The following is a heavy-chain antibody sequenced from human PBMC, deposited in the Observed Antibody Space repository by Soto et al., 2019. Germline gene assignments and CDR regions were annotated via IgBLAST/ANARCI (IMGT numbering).Heavy chain of an antibody. Sequence: HPGGSRRLSWSASGFIFGYYDVGGFRQAPGKGLEWVGVIRREGYVETPEFAASVKGTFTISRDDSINTAYLQMNSPGTEDTAVYYCARGEDYYGRPLMDVCGQRTTVTVSS. CDR1: GFIFGYYD. J-gene: IGHJ6*02. D-gene: IGHD3-10*01. CDR2: IRREGYVETP. V-gene: IGHV3-49*03. CDR3: ARGEDYYGRPLMDV.